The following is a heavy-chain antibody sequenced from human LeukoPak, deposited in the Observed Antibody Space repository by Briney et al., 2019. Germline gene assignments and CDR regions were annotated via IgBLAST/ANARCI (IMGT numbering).Heavy chain of an antibody. J-gene: IGHJ3*02. CDR1: GGSISSGSYY. CDR3: AREQYYYDSSGYYEKAFDI. D-gene: IGHD3-22*01. Sequence: SQTLSLTCTVSGGSISSGSYYWSWIRQPAGKGLEWIGRIYTSGSTNYNPSLKSRVTISVDTSKNQFSLKLSSVTAADTAVYYCAREQYYYDSSGYYEKAFDIWGQGTMVTVSS. CDR2: IYTSGST. V-gene: IGHV4-61*02.